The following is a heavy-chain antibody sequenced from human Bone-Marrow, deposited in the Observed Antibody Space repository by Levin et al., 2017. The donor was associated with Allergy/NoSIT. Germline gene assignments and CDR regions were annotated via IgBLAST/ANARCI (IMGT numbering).Heavy chain of an antibody. D-gene: IGHD6-19*01. CDR1: GFTFTAYS. CDR2: ISSFSDTI. Sequence: GGSLRLSCEVSGFTFTAYSMNWVRQAPGKGLEWISYISSFSDTIYYADSVKGRFTISRDNAKNSVYLQMNSLRADDTAMYYCARAWDLRTTTSGWPDFWGQGTLVTVSS. CDR3: ARAWDLRTTTSGWPDF. V-gene: IGHV3-48*01. J-gene: IGHJ4*02.